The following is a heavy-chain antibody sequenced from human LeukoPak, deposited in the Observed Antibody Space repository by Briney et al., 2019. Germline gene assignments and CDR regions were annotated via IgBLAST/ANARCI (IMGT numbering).Heavy chain of an antibody. CDR3: ARVSRTYYYDEDAFDI. CDR1: GGSISSYY. Sequence: SETLSLTCTVSGGSISSYYWSWIRQPPGKGLEWIGYIYYSGSTNYNPSLKSRVTISVDTSKNQFSLKLSSVTAADTAVYYCARVSRTYYYDEDAFDIWGQGTMVTVSS. D-gene: IGHD3-22*01. J-gene: IGHJ3*02. V-gene: IGHV4-59*08. CDR2: IYYSGST.